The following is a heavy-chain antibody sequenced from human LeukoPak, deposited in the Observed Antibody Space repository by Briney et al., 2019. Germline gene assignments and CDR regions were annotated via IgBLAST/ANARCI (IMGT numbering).Heavy chain of an antibody. J-gene: IGHJ5*02. V-gene: IGHV3-21*01. D-gene: IGHD3-10*01. Sequence: PGGSLRLSCAASGFTFSSYSMNWVRQAPGKGLEWVSSISSSSSYIYYADLVKGRFTISRDNAKNSLYLQMTSLRDEDTAVYYCARDMNYYDSGNTKPFDPWGQGTLVTVSS. CDR2: ISSSSSYI. CDR1: GFTFSSYS. CDR3: ARDMNYYDSGNTKPFDP.